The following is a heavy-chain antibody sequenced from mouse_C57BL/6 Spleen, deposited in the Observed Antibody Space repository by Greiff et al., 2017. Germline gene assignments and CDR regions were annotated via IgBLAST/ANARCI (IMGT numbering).Heavy chain of an antibody. V-gene: IGHV2-4*01. CDR1: GFSLTSYG. Sequence: VMLQESGPGLVQPSQSLSITCTVSGFSLTSYGVHWVRQPPGKGLEWLGVIWSGGSTDYNAAFISRLSISKDNSKSQVFFKMNSLQADDTAIYYCAKNLYYGSSYDWYFDVWGTGTTVTVSS. CDR3: AKNLYYGSSYDWYFDV. CDR2: IWSGGST. J-gene: IGHJ1*03. D-gene: IGHD1-1*01.